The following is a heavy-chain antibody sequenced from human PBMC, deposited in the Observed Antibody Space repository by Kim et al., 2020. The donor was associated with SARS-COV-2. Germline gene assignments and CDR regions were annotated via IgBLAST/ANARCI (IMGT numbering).Heavy chain of an antibody. Sequence: TYYNPTLKSRVPISVDTSKNQFSLKLSSVTAADTAVYYCSMGDTSGYYDYWGQGTLVTVSS. CDR3: SMGDTSGYYDY. J-gene: IGHJ4*02. D-gene: IGHD3-22*01. V-gene: IGHV4-39*01. CDR2: T.